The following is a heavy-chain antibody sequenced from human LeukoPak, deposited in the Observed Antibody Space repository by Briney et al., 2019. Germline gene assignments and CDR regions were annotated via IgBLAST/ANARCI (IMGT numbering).Heavy chain of an antibody. CDR3: ARSSDSSGYYYAVDY. CDR1: GYSFTSYW. Sequence: GESLKISCKGSGYSFTSYWIGWRRQMPGKGLEWMGIIYPGDSDTRYSPSFQGQVTISADKSISTAYLQWSSLKASDTAMYYCARSSDSSGYYYAVDYWGQGTLVTVSS. J-gene: IGHJ4*02. CDR2: IYPGDSDT. V-gene: IGHV5-51*01. D-gene: IGHD3-22*01.